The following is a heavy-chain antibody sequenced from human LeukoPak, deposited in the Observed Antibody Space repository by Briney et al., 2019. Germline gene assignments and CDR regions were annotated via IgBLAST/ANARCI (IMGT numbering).Heavy chain of an antibody. Sequence: PSDTLSLTRAVSGYSFSSGYYRGWIRPPPGKGLEWIGSVFHSGSTYYNPSLKSRVTISVDTSKNQFALKLSSVTAADTAVYYCARVRGLYCFDYWGQGTLITVSS. D-gene: IGHD2-15*01. CDR3: ARVRGLYCFDY. CDR2: VFHSGST. J-gene: IGHJ4*02. V-gene: IGHV4-38-2*01. CDR1: GYSFSSGYY.